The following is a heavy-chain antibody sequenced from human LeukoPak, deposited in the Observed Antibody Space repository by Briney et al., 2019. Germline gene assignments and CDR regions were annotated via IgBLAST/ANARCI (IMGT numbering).Heavy chain of an antibody. D-gene: IGHD1-26*01. CDR1: GFTFSSYA. Sequence: PGGSLRLSCAASGFTFSSYAMSWVRQAPGKGLAWVSAISGSGGSTYYADSVKGRFTISRDNSKNTLYLQMNSLRAEDTAVYYCAKDLVVGATSLPFDWGQGTLVTVSS. V-gene: IGHV3-23*01. J-gene: IGHJ4*02. CDR3: AKDLVVGATSLPFD. CDR2: ISGSGGST.